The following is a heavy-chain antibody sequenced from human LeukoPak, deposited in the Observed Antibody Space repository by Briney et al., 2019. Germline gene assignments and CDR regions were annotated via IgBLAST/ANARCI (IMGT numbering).Heavy chain of an antibody. CDR2: MNPNSGNT. Sequence: GASVKVSCKASGYTFTSYGINWVRQATGQGLEWMGWMNPNSGNTGYAQKFQGRVTMTRNTSISTAYMELSSLRSEDTAVYYCARNENNIAAAEDYWGQGTLVTVSS. J-gene: IGHJ4*02. D-gene: IGHD6-13*01. CDR3: ARNENNIAAAEDY. V-gene: IGHV1-8*02. CDR1: GYTFTSYG.